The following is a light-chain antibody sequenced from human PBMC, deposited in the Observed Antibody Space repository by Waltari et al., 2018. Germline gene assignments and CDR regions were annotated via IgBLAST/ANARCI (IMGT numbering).Light chain of an antibody. V-gene: IGLV2-23*02. CDR2: EVT. CDR3: CSYVGLGTYV. Sequence: QSGLAQPASASGSPGQSITIPCPGTSRDVGNYNLDPLYQQRPGQAPTLLIYEVTKRAPGTSDRFSASKSGNTASLSISGLQAQEDEADYYCCSYVGLGTYVFGTGTKVTV. J-gene: IGLJ1*01. CDR1: SRDVGNYNL.